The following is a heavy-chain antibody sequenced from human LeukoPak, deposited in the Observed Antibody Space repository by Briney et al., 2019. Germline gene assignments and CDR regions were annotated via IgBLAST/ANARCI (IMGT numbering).Heavy chain of an antibody. J-gene: IGHJ5*02. CDR1: GGSISSGGYY. D-gene: IGHD3-22*01. V-gene: IGHV4-31*03. CDR3: ASLYGYYDSSGYFT. CDR2: IYYSGST. Sequence: ASQTLSLTCTVSGGSISSGGYYWSWIRQHPGKGLEWIGYIYYSGSTYYNPSLKSRVTISVDTSKNQFSLKLSSVTAADTAVYYCASLYGYYDSSGYFTWGQGTLVIVSS.